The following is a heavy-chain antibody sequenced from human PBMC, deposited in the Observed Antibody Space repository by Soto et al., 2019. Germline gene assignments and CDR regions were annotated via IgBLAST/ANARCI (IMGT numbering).Heavy chain of an antibody. CDR1: GFTFSSYS. Sequence: GGSLRLSCAASGFTFSSYSMNWVRQAPGKGLEWVSYISSSSSTIYYADSVKGRFTISRDNAKNSLYLQMNSLRAEDTAVYYCAREVGYSGYDYWYFDLWGRGTLVTVSS. D-gene: IGHD5-12*01. CDR3: AREVGYSGYDYWYFDL. CDR2: ISSSSSTI. V-gene: IGHV3-48*04. J-gene: IGHJ2*01.